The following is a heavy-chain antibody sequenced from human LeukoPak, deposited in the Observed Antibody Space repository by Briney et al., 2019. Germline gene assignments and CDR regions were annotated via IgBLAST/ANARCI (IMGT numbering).Heavy chain of an antibody. D-gene: IGHD2/OR15-2a*01. V-gene: IGHV3-48*02. J-gene: IGHJ4*02. CDR1: GFTFASSN. CDR3: ARLSTLQAGY. Sequence: GGSLRLSCAASGFTFASSNMNWVRQAPGKGLEWVSYISSSSSTMYYADSVKGRFTISRDNAKNSLYLQMSSLRDEDTAVYYCARLSTLQAGYWGQGTLVTVSS. CDR2: ISSSSSTM.